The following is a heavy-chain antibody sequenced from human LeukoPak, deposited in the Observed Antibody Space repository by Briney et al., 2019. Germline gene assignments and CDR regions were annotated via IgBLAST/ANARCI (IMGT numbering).Heavy chain of an antibody. CDR3: ARHSSMRSPITP. V-gene: IGHV4-39*01. Sequence: SETLSLTCTVSGGSISSSSYYWGWIRQPPGKGLEWIGSIYYSGSTYYNPSLKSRVIISVDTSKNQFSLKLSSETAADTAVYYCARHSSMRSPITPWGQGTLVTVSS. CDR1: GGSISSSSYY. J-gene: IGHJ5*02. CDR2: IYYSGST. D-gene: IGHD3-22*01.